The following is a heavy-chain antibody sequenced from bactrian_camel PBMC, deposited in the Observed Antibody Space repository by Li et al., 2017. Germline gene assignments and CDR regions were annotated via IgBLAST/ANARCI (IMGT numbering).Heavy chain of an antibody. V-gene: IGHV3S26*01. CDR1: IYTYSHYC. D-gene: IGHD2*01. Sequence: VQLVESGGGSVEAGGSLRLSCTTSIYTYSHYCMAWFRQAPGKEREGVVIVEPDGTTRYADFVKGRFTVSEDYAKNTLYLQMNSLKPEDTAMYYCAANFGPYCSGPYLARRANFLGQGTQVTV. J-gene: IGHJ4*01. CDR2: IVEPDGTT.